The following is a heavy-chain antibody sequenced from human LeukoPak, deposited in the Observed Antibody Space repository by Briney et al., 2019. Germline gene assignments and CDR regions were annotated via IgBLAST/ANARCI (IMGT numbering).Heavy chain of an antibody. CDR1: GFTFSSYG. CDR2: ISGSGGST. CDR3: ARRDYDFWSGYPAYYFDY. J-gene: IGHJ4*02. D-gene: IGHD3-3*01. V-gene: IGHV3-21*01. Sequence: GGSLRLSCAASGFTFSSYGMSWVRQAPGKGLEWVSAISGSGGSTYYVDSVKGRFTISRDNAKNSLYLQMNSLRAEDTAVYYCARRDYDFWSGYPAYYFDYWGQGTLVTVSS.